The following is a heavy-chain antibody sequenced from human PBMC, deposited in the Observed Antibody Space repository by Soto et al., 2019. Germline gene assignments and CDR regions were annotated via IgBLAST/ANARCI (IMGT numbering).Heavy chain of an antibody. CDR1: GFTFSTFG. CDR2: ISYDGTKK. V-gene: IGHV3-30*18. CDR3: AKAGGFGELRSDRGMDV. D-gene: IGHD3-10*01. Sequence: QVQLVESGGGVVQPGRSLRLSCAASGFTFSTFGMHWVRQAPGKGREWVALISYDGTKKYFADAVKGRFTISRDNSKNTLYLQLNSLSIEDTAVYYCAKAGGFGELRSDRGMDVWGQGTTVTVSS. J-gene: IGHJ6*02.